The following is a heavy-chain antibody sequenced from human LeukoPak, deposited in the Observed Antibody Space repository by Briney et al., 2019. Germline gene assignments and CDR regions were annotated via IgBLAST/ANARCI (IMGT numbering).Heavy chain of an antibody. Sequence: LAGGSLRLSCAASGCSFSSYGMHWGRQAPGKGLEWVAVISYDGSNKYYADSVKGRFTISRDNSKNTLYLQMNSLRAEDTAVYYCAKDLHMANPDDAFDIWGQGTMVTVSS. CDR1: GCSFSSYG. D-gene: IGHD5-24*01. CDR3: AKDLHMANPDDAFDI. V-gene: IGHV3-30*18. J-gene: IGHJ3*02. CDR2: ISYDGSNK.